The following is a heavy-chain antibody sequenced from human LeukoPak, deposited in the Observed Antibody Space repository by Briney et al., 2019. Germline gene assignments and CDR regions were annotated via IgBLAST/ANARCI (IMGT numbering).Heavy chain of an antibody. CDR2: ISGSGGST. CDR1: GFTFSSYA. J-gene: IGHJ4*02. Sequence: PGGSLRLSCAASGFTFSSYAMSWVRQAPGKGLEWVSAISGSGGSTYYADSVKGRFTISRDNSKNTLYLQMNSLRAEDTAVYYCAKGSCSSTSCYKFDYWGQGTLVTVSS. V-gene: IGHV3-23*01. CDR3: AKGSCSSTSCYKFDY. D-gene: IGHD2-2*02.